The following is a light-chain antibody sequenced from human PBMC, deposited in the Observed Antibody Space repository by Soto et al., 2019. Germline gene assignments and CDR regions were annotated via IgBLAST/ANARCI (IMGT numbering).Light chain of an antibody. CDR2: DGS. J-gene: IGKJ4*01. CDR1: QDINHY. V-gene: IGKV1-33*01. CDR3: QQYDNFPVS. Sequence: DIQMTQSPSSLSASVGDRVTITCQASQDINHYLNWYQQRPGKAPKSLIYDGSNLERGVPSRFSGSGAGTVFSLTIDNLQPEDVATYYCQQYDNFPVSFGGGTKLEIK.